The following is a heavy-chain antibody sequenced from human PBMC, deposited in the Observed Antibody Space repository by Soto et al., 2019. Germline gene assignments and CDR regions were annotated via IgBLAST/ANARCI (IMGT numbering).Heavy chain of an antibody. Sequence: SETLSLTCTVSDGSISSYYWGWIRQPPGKGLEWIGYIFYTGSTNYNPSLKSRVTISVDTSKNQFSLKLSSVTAADTAVYYCARVDTAMVTIDYWGQGTLVTVSS. CDR2: IFYTGST. CDR1: DGSISSYY. CDR3: ARVDTAMVTIDY. J-gene: IGHJ4*02. V-gene: IGHV4-59*01. D-gene: IGHD5-18*01.